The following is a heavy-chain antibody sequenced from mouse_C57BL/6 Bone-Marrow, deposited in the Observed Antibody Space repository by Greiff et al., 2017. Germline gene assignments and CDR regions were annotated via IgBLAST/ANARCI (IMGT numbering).Heavy chain of an antibody. D-gene: IGHD1-1*01. V-gene: IGHV14-1*01. CDR2: IDPEGGGT. CDR3: TYCDGSSPYYYAMDY. Sequence: VQLQQSGAELVRPGASVKLSCTASGYNFKDYFMHWVKQRPEQGLEWIGRIDPEGGGTDYDPKFKGKATMTADTSSNTAYLQLSSLTSEDTAVYYCTYCDGSSPYYYAMDYWGQGTSVTVSS. CDR1: GYNFKDYF. J-gene: IGHJ4*01.